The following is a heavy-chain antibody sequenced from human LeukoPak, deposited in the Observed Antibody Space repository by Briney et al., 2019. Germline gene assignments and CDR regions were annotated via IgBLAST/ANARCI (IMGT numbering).Heavy chain of an antibody. CDR1: GFSFSNYA. CDR3: AKDNVRDYDRMYYFDY. D-gene: IGHD4-17*01. CDR2: ISGSGGRT. V-gene: IGHV3-23*01. Sequence: GGSLRVSCAASGFSFSNYAMSWVRQAPGKGLEWVSGISGSGGRTYYTDSVKGRFTISRDNSKNTLYLQMDSLRAEDTAVYFCAKDNVRDYDRMYYFDYWGQGTLVTVPS. J-gene: IGHJ4*02.